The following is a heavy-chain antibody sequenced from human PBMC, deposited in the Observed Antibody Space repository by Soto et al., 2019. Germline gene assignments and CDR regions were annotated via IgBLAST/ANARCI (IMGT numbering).Heavy chain of an antibody. CDR1: GFTFSSYA. CDR2: ISYDGSNK. V-gene: IGHV3-30-3*01. Sequence: PGGSLRLSCAASGFTFSSYAMHWVRQAPGKGLEWVAVISYDGSNKYYADSVKGRFTISRDNSKNTLYLQMNSLRAEDTAVYYCASIFLSTRYWGQGTLVTVSS. D-gene: IGHD2-2*01. CDR3: ASIFLSTRY. J-gene: IGHJ4*02.